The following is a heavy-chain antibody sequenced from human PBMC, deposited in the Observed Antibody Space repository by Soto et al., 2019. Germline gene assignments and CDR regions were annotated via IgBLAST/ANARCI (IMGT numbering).Heavy chain of an antibody. V-gene: IGHV3-30*18. Sequence: GGSLRLSCAASGFTFSSYGMHWVRQAPGKGLEWVAVISYDGSNKYYADSVKGRFTISRDNSKNTLYLQMNSLRAEDTAVYYCAKDPLRYSSGWYLFDYWGQGTLVTVSS. CDR1: GFTFSSYG. J-gene: IGHJ4*02. D-gene: IGHD6-19*01. CDR2: ISYDGSNK. CDR3: AKDPLRYSSGWYLFDY.